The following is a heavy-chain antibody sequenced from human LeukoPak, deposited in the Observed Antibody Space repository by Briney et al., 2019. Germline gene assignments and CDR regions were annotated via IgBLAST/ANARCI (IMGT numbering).Heavy chain of an antibody. D-gene: IGHD1-26*01. Sequence: GGSLRLSCAASGFTFSSYDMHWVRQATGKGLEWVSAIGTAGDTYYPGSVKGRFTISRENAKNSLYLQMNSLRAGDTAVYYCARSGSYYALDIWGQGTMVTVSS. CDR1: GFTFSSYD. J-gene: IGHJ3*02. CDR2: IGTAGDT. V-gene: IGHV3-13*01. CDR3: ARSGSYYALDI.